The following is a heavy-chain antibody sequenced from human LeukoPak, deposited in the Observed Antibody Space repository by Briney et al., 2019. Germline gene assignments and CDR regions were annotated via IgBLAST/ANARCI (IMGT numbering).Heavy chain of an antibody. V-gene: IGHV4-4*09. Sequence: PSETLSLTCTVSGGSISSYYWSWIRQPPGKGLEWIGYIYTSGSTNYNPSLKSRVTISVDTSKNQFSLKLSSVTAADTAVYYCARHNYAGLQAYYDFWSGQIARDYYYYYMDVWGKGTTVTVSS. CDR1: GGSISSYY. CDR3: ARHNYAGLQAYYDFWSGQIARDYYYYYMDV. J-gene: IGHJ6*03. D-gene: IGHD3-3*01. CDR2: IYTSGST.